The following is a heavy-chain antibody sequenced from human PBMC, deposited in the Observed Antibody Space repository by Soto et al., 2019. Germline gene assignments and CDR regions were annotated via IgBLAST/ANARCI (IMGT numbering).Heavy chain of an antibody. Sequence: QVQLVESGGGVVQAGRSLRLSCAASGFTFRSNGMHWVRQAPGKGLEWVATIWYDSSNKYYADSVKGRFTISRDNSKKXLDVQMNNLRAEDTAVYYCTKEGNMGSSSWYYFDYWGQGTLVTVSS. CDR2: IWYDSSNK. D-gene: IGHD6-13*01. CDR3: TKEGNMGSSSWYYFDY. J-gene: IGHJ4*02. V-gene: IGHV3-33*06. CDR1: GFTFRSNG.